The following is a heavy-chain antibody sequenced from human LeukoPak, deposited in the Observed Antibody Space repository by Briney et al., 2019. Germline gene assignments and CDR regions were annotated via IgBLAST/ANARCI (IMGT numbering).Heavy chain of an antibody. CDR1: GFTFDDYG. CDR2: INWNGGST. CDR3: ARGARGVSGYYFDF. D-gene: IGHD3-10*01. Sequence: PGGSLRLSCAASGFTFDDYGMSWVRQAPGKGLEWVSGINWNGGSTGYADSVEGRFTISRDNVKNSLYLQMNSLRAEDTALYYCARGARGVSGYYFDFWGRGTLVTVSS. V-gene: IGHV3-20*04. J-gene: IGHJ4*02.